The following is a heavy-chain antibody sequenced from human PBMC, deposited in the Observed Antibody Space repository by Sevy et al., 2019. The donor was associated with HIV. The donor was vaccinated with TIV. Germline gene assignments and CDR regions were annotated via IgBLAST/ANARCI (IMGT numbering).Heavy chain of an antibody. CDR3: AKDIGFCISTTCPGLVDY. Sequence: GGSLRLSCAASGFTFSSYAMSWVRQAPGKGLEWVSAISGSGGSTYYADSVKGRFTISRDNSKNTLYLQMNSLRAEDTALYYCAKDIGFCISTTCPGLVDYWGQGTLVTVSS. D-gene: IGHD2-2*01. CDR2: ISGSGGST. CDR1: GFTFSSYA. J-gene: IGHJ4*02. V-gene: IGHV3-23*01.